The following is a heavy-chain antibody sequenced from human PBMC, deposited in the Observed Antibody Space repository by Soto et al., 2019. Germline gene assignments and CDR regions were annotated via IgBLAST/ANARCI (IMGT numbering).Heavy chain of an antibody. CDR1: GSSISSSNW. V-gene: IGHV4-4*02. CDR2: IYHSGST. J-gene: IGHJ3*02. CDR3: ARFMTTVTNLAFDI. Sequence: SETLSLTCAVSGSSISSSNWSIWVRQPPGKGLEWIGEIYHSGSTNYNPSLKSRVTISVDKSKNQFSLKLSSVTAADTAVYYCARFMTTVTNLAFDIWGQGTMVTVSS. D-gene: IGHD4-17*01.